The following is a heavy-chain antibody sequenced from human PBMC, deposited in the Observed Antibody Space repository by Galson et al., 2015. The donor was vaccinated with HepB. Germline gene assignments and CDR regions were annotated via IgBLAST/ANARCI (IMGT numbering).Heavy chain of an antibody. Sequence: SLRLSCAASGFVFNTYGMHWVRQAPGKGLEWVAVISYDGYTESYADSVKGRFTISRENSKNTLFLQMDSLRLEDTAMYYCARDDWNHGNGWHNYFHSWGQGTLVTVSS. CDR2: ISYDGYTE. D-gene: IGHD1-1*01. J-gene: IGHJ4*02. CDR3: ARDDWNHGNGWHNYFHS. V-gene: IGHV3-30*03. CDR1: GFVFNTYG.